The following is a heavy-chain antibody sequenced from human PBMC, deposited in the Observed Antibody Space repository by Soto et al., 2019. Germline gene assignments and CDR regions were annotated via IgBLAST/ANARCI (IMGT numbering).Heavy chain of an antibody. Sequence: GGSLRLSCAASGFTFSSYAMSWVRQAPGKGLEWVSAISGSGGSTYYADSVKGRFTISRDNSKNMLYVQMNSLRAEDTAVYYCAKDPQDIVARIFDYWGQGILVTVSS. CDR2: ISGSGGST. CDR3: AKDPQDIVARIFDY. CDR1: GFTFSSYA. J-gene: IGHJ4*02. D-gene: IGHD5-12*01. V-gene: IGHV3-23*01.